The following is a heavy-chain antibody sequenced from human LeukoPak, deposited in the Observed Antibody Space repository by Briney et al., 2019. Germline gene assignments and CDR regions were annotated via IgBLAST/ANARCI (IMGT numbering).Heavy chain of an antibody. CDR1: GFMFGDGT. J-gene: IGHJ4*02. CDR2: ISWDGTIT. Sequence: GGSPRLSCAASGFMFGDGTMHWVRQAPGKGLEWVSLISWDGTITHYGDSVKGRFTISRDNGKNSLYLQMNSLRTEDTALYYCAKDVGVLGLAGPIDYWGQGTLVTVSS. CDR3: AKDVGVLGLAGPIDY. V-gene: IGHV3-43*01. D-gene: IGHD6-19*01.